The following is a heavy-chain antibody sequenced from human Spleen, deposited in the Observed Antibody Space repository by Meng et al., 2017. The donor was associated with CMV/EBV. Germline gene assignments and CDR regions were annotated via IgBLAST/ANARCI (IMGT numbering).Heavy chain of an antibody. Sequence: GESLKISCAASGFTFGHYAMTWVRQAPGKGLVWVSRINGDGSNTNYADSVKGRFTISRDNAKNTLYLQMNSLRAEDTAVYYCARDLVPPYYGMDVWGQGTTVTVSS. J-gene: IGHJ6*02. CDR3: ARDLVPPYYGMDV. D-gene: IGHD2-2*01. CDR1: GFTFGHYA. V-gene: IGHV3-74*01. CDR2: INGDGSNT.